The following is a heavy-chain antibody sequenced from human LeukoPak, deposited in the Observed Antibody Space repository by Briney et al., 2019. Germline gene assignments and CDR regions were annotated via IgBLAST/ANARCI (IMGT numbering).Heavy chain of an antibody. Sequence: KTSETLSLTCTVSGGSIFSGDYYWNWIRQPPGKGLEWIGYIYYNGITYYNPSLESRVTISVDTSKNQFSLKLSSVTAADTAVYYYARGDYNDGAGYLDHWGQGTLVPVSS. CDR2: IYYNGIT. J-gene: IGHJ5*02. D-gene: IGHD3-22*01. CDR1: GGSIFSGDYY. CDR3: ARGDYNDGAGYLDH. V-gene: IGHV4-30-4*01.